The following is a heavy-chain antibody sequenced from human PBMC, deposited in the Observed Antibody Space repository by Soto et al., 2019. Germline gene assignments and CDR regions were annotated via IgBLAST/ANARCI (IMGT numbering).Heavy chain of an antibody. J-gene: IGHJ4*02. D-gene: IGHD2-2*01. CDR1: GGSISSSSYY. V-gene: IGHV4-39*01. Sequence: QLQLQESGPGLVKPSETLSLTCTVSGGSISSSSYYWGWIRQPPGKGLEWIGSIYYSGSTYYNPSLKSRVTISVETSKTQFSLKLSSVTAADTAVYYCARWAGYCSSTSCYSRFDYWGQGTLVTVSS. CDR3: ARWAGYCSSTSCYSRFDY. CDR2: IYYSGST.